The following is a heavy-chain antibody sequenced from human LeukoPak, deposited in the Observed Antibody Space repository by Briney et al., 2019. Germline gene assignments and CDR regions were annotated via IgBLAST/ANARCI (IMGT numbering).Heavy chain of an antibody. CDR1: GGSFSGYY. D-gene: IGHD5-18*01. CDR2: INYSGST. CDR3: ARGHVGSYVYYYYYGMDV. V-gene: IGHV4-34*01. Sequence: SETLSLTCAVYGGSFSGYYWSCIRQPPGKGLEWLGEINYSGSTTYNPSLKSRVTISVDTSKNQFSLKLRSMTAADTAVYYCARGHVGSYVYYYYYGMDVWGQGTPVTVSS. J-gene: IGHJ6*02.